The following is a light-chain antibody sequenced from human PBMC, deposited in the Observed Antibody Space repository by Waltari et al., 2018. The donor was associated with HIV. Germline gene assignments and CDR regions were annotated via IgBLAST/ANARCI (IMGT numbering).Light chain of an antibody. CDR3: QQYGSLPQT. CDR2: GTA. J-gene: IGKJ1*01. V-gene: IGKV3-20*01. Sequence: ETVLTQSPGTVSLSPGERVTLSCRASQSVSSNFVAWYQQKAGQAPRLLISGTASRAASNPDRFSGSGSGADFTLSISRLEPEDVAVYYCQQYGSLPQTCVQGSKVEIK. CDR1: QSVSSNF.